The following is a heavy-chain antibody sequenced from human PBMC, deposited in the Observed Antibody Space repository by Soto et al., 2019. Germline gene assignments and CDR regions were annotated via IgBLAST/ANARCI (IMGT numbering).Heavy chain of an antibody. CDR1: GYIFHNYW. CDR2: IYPGDSNI. CDR3: ARQRYFGY. J-gene: IGHJ4*02. Sequence: GESLKISCQASGYIFHNYWIGWVRQMPGKGLEWLGIIYPGDSNIRYNPSFQGQVTISADKSLSTTYLHWSSLKASDTAMYYCARQRYFGYWDQGTLVTVSS. V-gene: IGHV5-51*01.